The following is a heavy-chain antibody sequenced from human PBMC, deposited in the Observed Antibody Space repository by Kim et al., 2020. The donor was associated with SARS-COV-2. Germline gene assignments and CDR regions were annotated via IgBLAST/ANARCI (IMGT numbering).Heavy chain of an antibody. J-gene: IGHJ4*02. CDR3: AKRSPRSCTSGCCYFPDY. V-gene: IGHV3-23*01. CDR2: MNTDGGKR. CDR1: GFPFSDYV. D-gene: IGHD2-15*01. Sequence: GGSLRLSCAASGFPFSDYVMSWVRQAPGKGLEWISGMNTDGGKRYYADSVKGRFTISRDNSRSTLFLQMNSLRAEDTAIYYCAKRSPRSCTSGCCYFPDYWGQGNLVTGSS.